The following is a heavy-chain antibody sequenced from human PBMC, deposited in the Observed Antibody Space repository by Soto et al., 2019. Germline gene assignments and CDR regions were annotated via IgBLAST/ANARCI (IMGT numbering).Heavy chain of an antibody. V-gene: IGHV4-59*01. Sequence: QVQLQESGPGLVKPSETLSLSCTVSGGSIGNFYWSWIRQPPGKGLEWMGYIHHSGSTKYNPSLKSRVNNSVDTSQTPFSLKFGSVTGADTAVYYCAGYVRRLPRRSVRRYVAFDVWGQGTKISVS. CDR2: IHHSGST. J-gene: IGHJ3*01. CDR1: GGSIGNFY. D-gene: IGHD3-3*01. CDR3: AGYVRRLPRRSVRRYVAFDV.